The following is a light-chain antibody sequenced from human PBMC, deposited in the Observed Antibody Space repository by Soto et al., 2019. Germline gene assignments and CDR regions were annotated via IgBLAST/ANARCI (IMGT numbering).Light chain of an antibody. CDR3: QSYDSSLSGYV. CDR2: ANT. Sequence: QSVLTQPPSVSGAPGQRVTISCTGCSSNIGPTYDVHWYQQPPGTAPKLLIYANTNRPSGVPDRFSGSKSGTSASLAITGLQAEDEADYFCQSYDSSLSGYVFGTGTKVTVL. V-gene: IGLV1-40*01. J-gene: IGLJ1*01. CDR1: SSNIGPTYD.